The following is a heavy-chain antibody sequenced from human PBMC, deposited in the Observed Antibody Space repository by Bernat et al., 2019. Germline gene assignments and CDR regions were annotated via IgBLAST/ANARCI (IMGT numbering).Heavy chain of an antibody. CDR1: GGSISGSTYF. CDR3: GGHPGPDY. CDR2: INYSGDT. V-gene: IGHV4-39*01. Sequence: QLQLRESGPGLVKLSETLSLTCTVSGGSISGSTYFWGWVRQPPGEGLEWIASINYSGDTYYNPSLKSRVTMSADTSKNQFSLKLSSVTATDTAFYYCGGHPGPDYWGHGFLVTL. J-gene: IGHJ4*01.